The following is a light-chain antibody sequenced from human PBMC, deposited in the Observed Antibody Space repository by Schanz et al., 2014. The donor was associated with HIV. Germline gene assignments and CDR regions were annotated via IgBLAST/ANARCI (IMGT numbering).Light chain of an antibody. CDR1: SSNIGTNG. CDR2: SGN. V-gene: IGLV1-44*01. Sequence: QSVLTQTPSASGTPGQTVTISCSGSSSNIGTNGVNWYQQFPGKAPKLLIYSGNQRPSGVPDRFSGSKSGTSASLAISGLQSEDEADYYCASWNVSLNGRVFGGGTKLTVL. CDR3: ASWNVSLNGRV. J-gene: IGLJ3*02.